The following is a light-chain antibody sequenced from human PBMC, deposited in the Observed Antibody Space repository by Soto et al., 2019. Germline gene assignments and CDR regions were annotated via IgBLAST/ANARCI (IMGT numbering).Light chain of an antibody. V-gene: IGKV1-5*01. CDR1: QSISSW. J-gene: IGKJ1*01. Sequence: DIQMTQSPSTLSASVGDRVTITCRASQSISSWLAWYQQKPGKAPKLLIYDASSLESGVPSRFSGSGSGTEFTLTISSLQPEDFAVYYCQQYGSSLSITFGQGTKVDIK. CDR3: QQYGSSLSIT. CDR2: DAS.